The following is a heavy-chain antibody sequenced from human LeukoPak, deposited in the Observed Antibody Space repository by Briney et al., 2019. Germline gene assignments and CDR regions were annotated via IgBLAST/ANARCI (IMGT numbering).Heavy chain of an antibody. Sequence: GGSLRLSCAASGFTFSSYEMDWVRQAPGKGLEWVSYISSSGSTIYYADSVKGRFTIPRDNAKNSLYLQMNSLRAEDTAMYYCARGQFGERFDPWGQGTLVTVSS. J-gene: IGHJ5*02. V-gene: IGHV3-48*03. D-gene: IGHD3-10*01. CDR3: ARGQFGERFDP. CDR1: GFTFSSYE. CDR2: ISSSGSTI.